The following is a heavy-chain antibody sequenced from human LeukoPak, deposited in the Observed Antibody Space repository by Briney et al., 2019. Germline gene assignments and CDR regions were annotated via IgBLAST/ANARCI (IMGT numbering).Heavy chain of an antibody. V-gene: IGHV3-21*01. J-gene: IGHJ1*01. CDR2: ISSSSRYI. Sequence: NPGGSLRLSCAASGFTFSSYNMNWVRQAPEEGLEWVSCISSSSRYIYYSDSVKGRFTISRDNAKNSLYLQMNSLRAEDTAVYYCARDEYSSGWYLGQGTLVTVSS. D-gene: IGHD6-19*01. CDR3: ARDEYSSGWY. CDR1: GFTFSSYN.